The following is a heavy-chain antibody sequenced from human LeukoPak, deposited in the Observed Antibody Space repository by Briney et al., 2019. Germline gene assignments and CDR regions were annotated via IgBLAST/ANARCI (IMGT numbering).Heavy chain of an antibody. J-gene: IGHJ4*02. Sequence: QPGRSLRLSCAASGFTFSTYGMHWVRQAPGKGLEWVALISYTGGNKYYADSVKGRFTISRDNSNNTLYLQVNSLRAEDTAVYYCARDSGNSFDYWGQGTLVTVSS. CDR3: ARDSGNSFDY. V-gene: IGHV3-30*03. CDR1: GFTFSTYG. CDR2: ISYTGGNK.